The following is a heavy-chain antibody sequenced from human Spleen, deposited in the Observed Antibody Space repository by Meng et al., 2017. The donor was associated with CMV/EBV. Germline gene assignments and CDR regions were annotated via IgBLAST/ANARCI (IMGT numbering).Heavy chain of an antibody. CDR2: INRSGST. CDR1: GGSISGYS. J-gene: IGHJ2*01. V-gene: IGHV4-34*06. Sequence: WGGGRLMPSGTLDLTFGDYGGSISGYSWSWLRQPPGKGLDWIGEINRSGSTNYNPSLKRRGTISVDTSKNQFYLKLGFGTAADTAVYECSGGRWYYFDLWGRGTLVTVSS. CDR3: SGGRWYYFDL. D-gene: IGHD2-15*01.